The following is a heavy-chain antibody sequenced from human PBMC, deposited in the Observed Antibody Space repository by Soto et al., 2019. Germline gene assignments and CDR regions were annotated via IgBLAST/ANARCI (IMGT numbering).Heavy chain of an antibody. CDR1: GGSISSGDYY. CDR3: ARRGMYYDFWSGYSSYYYYAMDV. V-gene: IGHV4-30-4*01. CDR2: IYYSGST. J-gene: IGHJ6*02. D-gene: IGHD3-3*01. Sequence: SETLSLTCTVSGGSISSGDYYWSWIRQPPGKGLEWIGFIYYSGSTYYNPSLKSRVTISVDTSKNHFSLKLSSVTAADTAVYYCARRGMYYDFWSGYSSYYYYAMDVWGQGTTVTVSS.